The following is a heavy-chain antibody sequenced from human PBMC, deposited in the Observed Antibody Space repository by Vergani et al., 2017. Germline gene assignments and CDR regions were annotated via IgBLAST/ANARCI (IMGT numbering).Heavy chain of an antibody. CDR2: IFPGDSQI. V-gene: IGHV5-51*01. J-gene: IGHJ3*02. CDR1: GYSFTSYW. D-gene: IGHD3-3*01. CDR3: ARLGDGYYYHGFDI. Sequence: EVPLVQSGAEVKKPGESLRISCKCSGYSFTSYWISWVRQMPGKGLEWMGLIFPGDSQIRSSLSFQGRVTISADKSISTAYLQWYSLQASDTAMYYCARLGDGYYYHGFDIWGQGTAVTVSS.